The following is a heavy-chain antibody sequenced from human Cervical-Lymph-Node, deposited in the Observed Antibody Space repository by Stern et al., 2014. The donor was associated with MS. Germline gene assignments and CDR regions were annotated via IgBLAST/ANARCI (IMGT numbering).Heavy chain of an antibody. J-gene: IGHJ3*02. CDR2: ISSYNGNA. D-gene: IGHD2-15*01. CDR3: ARGLLGSENAFDI. V-gene: IGHV1-18*01. Sequence: EQLVESGAAVKQPGASVKVSCKASGYTFTSYGISWVRKAPGPGLEWMGCISSYNGNANYAQKLQGRVTMTTDTATSTAYMELRSLRSDDTAVYYCARGLLGSENAFDIWCQGTMVTVSS. CDR1: GYTFTSYG.